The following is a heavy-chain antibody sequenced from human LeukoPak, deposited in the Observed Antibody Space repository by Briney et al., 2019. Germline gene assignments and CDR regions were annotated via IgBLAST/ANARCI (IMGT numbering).Heavy chain of an antibody. CDR2: INPNSGGT. D-gene: IGHD5-12*01. CDR1: GGTFSSYA. J-gene: IGHJ4*02. CDR3: ARGIVATIFPLDY. Sequence: ASVKVSCKASGGTFSSYAISWVRQAPGQGLEWMGWINPNSGGTNYAQKFQGRVTMTRDTSISTAYMELSRLRSDDTAVYYCARGIVATIFPLDYWGQGTLVTVSS. V-gene: IGHV1-2*02.